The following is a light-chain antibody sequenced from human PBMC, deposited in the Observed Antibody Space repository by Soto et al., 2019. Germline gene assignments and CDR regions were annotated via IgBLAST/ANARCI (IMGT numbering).Light chain of an antibody. Sequence: EIVMKQSPATLSVSPGERTILSFRASQSISINLAWYQQKPGQAPRLLIYAASNRATGVPARFSGSWSGTEFTLTISGLQSEDFAVYYCQQYNNWITFGQGTRLEN. CDR2: AAS. V-gene: IGKV3-15*01. CDR3: QQYNNWIT. CDR1: QSISIN. J-gene: IGKJ5*01.